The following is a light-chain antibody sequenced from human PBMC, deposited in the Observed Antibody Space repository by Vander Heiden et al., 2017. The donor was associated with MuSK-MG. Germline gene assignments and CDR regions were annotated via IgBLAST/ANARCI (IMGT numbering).Light chain of an antibody. V-gene: IGKV1D-13*01. Sequence: AIQLTQSPSSLSASVGDRVTITCRTSQGISSALAWYQQKPGKAPKLLIYDASSLESGVPSRFSGSGSGTDFTLTISSLQPEDFATYYCLQCNYSALTFGGGTKVEIK. CDR3: LQCNYSALT. CDR2: DAS. CDR1: QGISSA. J-gene: IGKJ4*01.